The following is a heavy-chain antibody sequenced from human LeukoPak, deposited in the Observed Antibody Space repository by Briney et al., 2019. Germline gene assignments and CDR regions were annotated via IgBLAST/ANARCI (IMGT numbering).Heavy chain of an antibody. Sequence: SETLSLTCTVSGGSISSSSYYWGWIRQPPGKGLGWIGSIYYSGGTYYNPSLKSRVTISVDTSKNQFSLKLSSVTAADTAVYYCARPRYYYDSSGPFDYWGQGTLVTVSS. D-gene: IGHD3-22*01. CDR1: GGSISSSSYY. V-gene: IGHV4-39*01. CDR2: IYYSGGT. CDR3: ARPRYYYDSSGPFDY. J-gene: IGHJ4*02.